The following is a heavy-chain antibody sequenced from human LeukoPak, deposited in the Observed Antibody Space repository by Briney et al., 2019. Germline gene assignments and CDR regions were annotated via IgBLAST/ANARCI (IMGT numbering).Heavy chain of an antibody. CDR3: ARERRESITIFGVVNHPFDY. D-gene: IGHD3-3*01. CDR2: IIPIFGTA. CDR1: GGTFSSYA. V-gene: IGHV1-69*13. Sequence: SVKVSCKASGGTFSSYAISWVRQAPGQGLEWMGGIIPIFGTANYAQKFQGRVTITADESASTAYMELSSLRSEDTAVYYCARERRESITIFGVVNHPFDYWGQGTLVTVSS. J-gene: IGHJ4*02.